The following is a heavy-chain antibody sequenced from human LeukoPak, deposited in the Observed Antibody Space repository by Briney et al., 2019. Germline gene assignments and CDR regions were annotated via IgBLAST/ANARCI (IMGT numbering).Heavy chain of an antibody. J-gene: IGHJ5*02. D-gene: IGHD1-1*01. CDR1: GGSITSHY. V-gene: IGHV4-4*07. CDR3: AKDRGGGWNDDWFDP. Sequence: SETLSLTCTVSGGSITSHYWSWIRQPPGKGLEWIGRIYTSGSTNYNPSLKSRVTMSVDTSKNQFSLKLSSVTAADTAVYYCAKDRGGGWNDDWFDPWGQGTLVTVSS. CDR2: IYTSGST.